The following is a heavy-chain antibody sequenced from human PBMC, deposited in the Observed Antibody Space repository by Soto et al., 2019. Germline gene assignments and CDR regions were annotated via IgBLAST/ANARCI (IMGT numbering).Heavy chain of an antibody. J-gene: IGHJ4*02. D-gene: IGHD3-10*01. CDR2: ISAYNGNK. Sequence: QVQLVQSGAEVKKPGASVKVSCKASGYTFTSYGISWVRQAPGQGLEWMGWISAYNGNKNYAQKHQGRVTMTTDTSRGKANMELRGLISDDTAVYYGARDGSGGFRGAVDYWGQGTLVTVSS. CDR3: ARDGSGGFRGAVDY. V-gene: IGHV1-18*01. CDR1: GYTFTSYG.